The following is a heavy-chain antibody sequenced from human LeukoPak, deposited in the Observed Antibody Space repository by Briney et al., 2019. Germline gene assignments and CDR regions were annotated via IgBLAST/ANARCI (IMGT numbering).Heavy chain of an antibody. J-gene: IGHJ5*02. CDR1: GGSFSGYY. CDR2: INHSGST. D-gene: IGHD3-22*01. CDR3: ASRYYYDSSGYYL. Sequence: SETLSLTCAVYGGSFSGYYWSWIRQPPGKGLEWIGEINHSGSTNHNPSLKSRVTISVDTSKNQFSLKLSSVPAADTAVYYRASRYYYDSSGYYLWSQGTLVTVSS. V-gene: IGHV4-34*01.